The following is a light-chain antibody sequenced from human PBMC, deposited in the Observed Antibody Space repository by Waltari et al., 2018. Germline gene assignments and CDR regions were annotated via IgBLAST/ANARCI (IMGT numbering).Light chain of an antibody. J-gene: IGKJ1*01. CDR3: QQYNSYRT. CDR2: DPS. V-gene: IGKV1-5*01. CDR1: QSISSW. Sequence: DIQMTQSPSTLSASVGDRVTITCRASQSISSWLAWYQQKPGKAPKLLIYDPSSLESGVPSRFSGSGSGTEFTLTISSLQPDDFATYYCQQYNSYRTFGQGTKVEIK.